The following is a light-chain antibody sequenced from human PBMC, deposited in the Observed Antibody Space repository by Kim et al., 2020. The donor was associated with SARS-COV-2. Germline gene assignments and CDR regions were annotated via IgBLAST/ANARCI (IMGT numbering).Light chain of an antibody. CDR3: SSCAGTNNYA. CDR1: SSDVGGYNY. J-gene: IGLJ1*01. Sequence: QSALTQPPSASGSPGQSVTISCTGTSSDVGGYNYVSWYQQHPGKAPKLIIYEVSKRPSGVPDRFSGSKSGNTASLTVSGLQAGDEADYYCSSCAGTNNYAFGTGTKVTVL. CDR2: EVS. V-gene: IGLV2-8*01.